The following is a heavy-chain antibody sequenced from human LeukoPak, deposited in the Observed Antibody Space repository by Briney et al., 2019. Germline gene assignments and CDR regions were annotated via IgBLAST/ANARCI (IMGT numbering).Heavy chain of an antibody. Sequence: GGSLGLSCAASGFTFSSYSMNWVRQAPGKGLEWVSSISSSSSYIYYADSVKGRFTISRDNAKNSLYLQVNSLRAEDTAVYYCASWGYSSSWTDAFDIWGQGTMVTVSS. CDR2: ISSSSSYI. CDR3: ASWGYSSSWTDAFDI. CDR1: GFTFSSYS. V-gene: IGHV3-21*01. D-gene: IGHD6-13*01. J-gene: IGHJ3*02.